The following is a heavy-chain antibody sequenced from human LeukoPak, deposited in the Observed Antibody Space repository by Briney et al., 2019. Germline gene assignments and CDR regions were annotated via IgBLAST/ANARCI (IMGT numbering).Heavy chain of an antibody. J-gene: IGHJ4*02. Sequence: GGSLRLSCAASGFTFSSYAMSWVRQAPGKGLEWVSTINDSGGSTYYADSVKGRFTISRDNSKNTLYLQMNSLRAEDTAVYYCAKEVWSGCYDYWGQGTLVTVSS. V-gene: IGHV3-23*01. CDR2: INDSGGST. D-gene: IGHD3-3*01. CDR1: GFTFSSYA. CDR3: AKEVWSGCYDY.